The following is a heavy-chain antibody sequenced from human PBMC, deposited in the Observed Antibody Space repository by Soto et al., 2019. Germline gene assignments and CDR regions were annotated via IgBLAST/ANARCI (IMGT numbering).Heavy chain of an antibody. Sequence: QVQLQESGPGLVKPSDTLSLTCVVSGYSISSNNWWGWIRQPPGKGLEWIGYIYNSGSTYYNPSLTSRVTMSVDTSKNQFSLKLTSVTAVDTAVYYCARKKERAYGFDIWGQGAMVTVSS. CDR2: IYNSGST. CDR1: GYSISSNNW. J-gene: IGHJ3*02. D-gene: IGHD1-26*01. CDR3: ARKKERAYGFDI. V-gene: IGHV4-28*01.